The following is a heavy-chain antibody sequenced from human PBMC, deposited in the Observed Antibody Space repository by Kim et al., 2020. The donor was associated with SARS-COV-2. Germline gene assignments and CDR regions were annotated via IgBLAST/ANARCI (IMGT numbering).Heavy chain of an antibody. D-gene: IGHD1-26*01. Sequence: GGSLRLSCAVSGFLSGDYAMHWVRQAPGKGLEWVSGINWNSGTIGYADSVNGRFTTSRDNAGNSLFLQMNSLIPEDTALYYCAKMGAVKSYFFYGMDVWGQGTTVTVSS. J-gene: IGHJ6*02. CDR3: AKMGAVKSYFFYGMDV. CDR1: GFLSGDYA. V-gene: IGHV3-9*02. CDR2: INWNSGTI.